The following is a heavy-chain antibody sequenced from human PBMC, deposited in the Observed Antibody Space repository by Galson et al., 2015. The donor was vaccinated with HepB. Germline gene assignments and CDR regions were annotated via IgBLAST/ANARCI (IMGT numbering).Heavy chain of an antibody. CDR3: ARDFSSVGVDTRRKGMDV. CDR1: GYTFTSYY. Sequence: SVKVSCKASGYTFTSYYMHWVRQAPGQGLEWMGIFNPSGGSTSYAQKFQGRVTMTRDTSTSTVYMELSSLRSEDTAVYYCARDFSSVGVDTRRKGMDVWGQGTTVTVSS. D-gene: IGHD1-26*01. J-gene: IGHJ6*02. V-gene: IGHV1-46*01. CDR2: FNPSGGST.